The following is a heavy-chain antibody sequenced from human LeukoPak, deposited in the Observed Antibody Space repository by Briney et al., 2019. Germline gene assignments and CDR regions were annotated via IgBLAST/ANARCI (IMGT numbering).Heavy chain of an antibody. CDR2: ISGSGGST. J-gene: IGHJ4*02. V-gene: IGHV3-23*01. D-gene: IGHD5-12*01. Sequence: GGSLRLSCAASGFTFSSFWMHWVRQAPGKGLVWVSAISGSGGSTYYADSVKGRFTISRDNSKNTLYLQMNSLRAEDTAVYYCAKDDSGYSGYDLAYWGQGTLVTVSS. CDR1: GFTFSSFW. CDR3: AKDDSGYSGYDLAY.